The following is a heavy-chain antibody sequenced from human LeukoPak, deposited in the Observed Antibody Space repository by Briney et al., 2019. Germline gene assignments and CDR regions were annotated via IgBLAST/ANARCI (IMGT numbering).Heavy chain of an antibody. CDR1: GFTFGSYS. J-gene: IGHJ4*02. Sequence: GGSLRLSCAASGFTFGSYSMNWVRQAPGKGLEWVSSISSSSSYIYYADSVKGRFTISRDNAKNSLYLQMNSLRAEDTAVYYCASGITMVRGPSGDYWGQGTLVTVSS. V-gene: IGHV3-21*01. D-gene: IGHD3-10*01. CDR2: ISSSSSYI. CDR3: ASGITMVRGPSGDY.